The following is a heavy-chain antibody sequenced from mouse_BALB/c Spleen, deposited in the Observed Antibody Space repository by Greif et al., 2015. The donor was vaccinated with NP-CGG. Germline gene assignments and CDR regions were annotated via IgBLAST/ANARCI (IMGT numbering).Heavy chain of an antibody. Sequence: QVQLQQSGAELMKPGASVKISCKATGYTFSSYWIEWVKQRPGHGLEWIGEILPGSGSTNYNEKFKGKATFTADTSSNTAYMQLSSLTSEDSAVYYCARPGSSLYWYFDVWGAGTTVTVSS. D-gene: IGHD1-1*01. J-gene: IGHJ1*01. V-gene: IGHV1-9*01. CDR2: ILPGSGST. CDR1: GYTFSSYW. CDR3: ARPGSSLYWYFDV.